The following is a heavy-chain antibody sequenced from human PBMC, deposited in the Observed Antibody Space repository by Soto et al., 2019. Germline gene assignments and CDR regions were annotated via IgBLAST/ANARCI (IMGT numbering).Heavy chain of an antibody. J-gene: IGHJ3*02. D-gene: IGHD1-1*01. CDR1: GGSIASAGHF. CDR3: AREIQLLGDAFAI. Sequence: QVQLQESGPGLVKPSQTLSLTCTVSGGSIASAGHFWSWIRQHPGKGPEWIGYIYYPGSTDYSPSLKSRVTMSVDTSKNQFSLRLSSVTAADTAVYCCAREIQLLGDAFAIWGHGTMGTVSS. CDR2: IYYPGST. V-gene: IGHV4-31*03.